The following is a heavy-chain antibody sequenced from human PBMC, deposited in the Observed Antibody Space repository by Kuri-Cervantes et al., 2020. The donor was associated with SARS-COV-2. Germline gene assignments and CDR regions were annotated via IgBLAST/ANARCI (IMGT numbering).Heavy chain of an antibody. CDR1: EFTFGDYA. Sequence: GESLKISCTASEFTFGDYAMSWVRQAPGKGLEWVSAISGSGGSTYYADSVKGRFTISRDNSKNTLYLQMNSLRAEDTAVYYCAKNRGDCSSTSCYIGSAFDIWGQGTMVTVSS. J-gene: IGHJ3*02. D-gene: IGHD2-2*02. CDR2: ISGSGGST. V-gene: IGHV3-23*01. CDR3: AKNRGDCSSTSCYIGSAFDI.